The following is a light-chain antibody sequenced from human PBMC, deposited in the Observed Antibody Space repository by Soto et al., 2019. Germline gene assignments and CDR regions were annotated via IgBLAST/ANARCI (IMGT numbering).Light chain of an antibody. CDR3: QSYDSSLSGYV. J-gene: IGLJ1*01. CDR2: GNI. V-gene: IGLV1-40*01. CDR1: SSNIGAGYD. Sequence: QSVLTQPPSVSGAPGQTVTISCTGSSSNIGAGYDVHWYQQLPGTAPKLLIYGNINRPSGVPDRFSGSQSGTSASLAITGLQAEDEADYYCQSYDSSLSGYVFGTGTKVTVL.